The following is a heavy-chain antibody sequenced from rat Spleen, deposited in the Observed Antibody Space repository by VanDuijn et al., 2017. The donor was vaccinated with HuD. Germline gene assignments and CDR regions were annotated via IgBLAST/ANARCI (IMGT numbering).Heavy chain of an antibody. J-gene: IGHJ2*01. D-gene: IGHD1-12*02. CDR2: IGSGGNK. CDR1: GFSLTNYH. Sequence: QVQLKESGPGLMQPSQTLSLTCIVSGFSLTNYHVHWVRQSPGKGLEWMAVIGSGGNKDYNSALKSRLSISRDTSKSQVFLKVNSLKTEDTGIYYCTRNYAYYYDGSYHGGFDYWGQGVMVTVSS. V-gene: IGHV2S13*01. CDR3: TRNYAYYYDGSYHGGFDY.